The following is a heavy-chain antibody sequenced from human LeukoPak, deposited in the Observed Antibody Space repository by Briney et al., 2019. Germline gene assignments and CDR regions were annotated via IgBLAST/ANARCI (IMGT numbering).Heavy chain of an antibody. J-gene: IGHJ6*02. Sequence: PSETLSLTCTVSGGSISSYYWSWIRQPPGKGLEWIGYIYYSGSTNYNPSLKSRATISVDTSKNQFSLKLSSVTAADTAVYYCARHGPTMVRGSPYYYYYYGMDVWGQGTTVTVSS. CDR3: ARHGPTMVRGSPYYYYYYGMDV. V-gene: IGHV4-59*08. CDR1: GGSISSYY. D-gene: IGHD3-10*01. CDR2: IYYSGST.